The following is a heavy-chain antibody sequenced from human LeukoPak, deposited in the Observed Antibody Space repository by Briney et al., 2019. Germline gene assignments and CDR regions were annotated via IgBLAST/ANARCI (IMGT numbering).Heavy chain of an antibody. CDR2: ISSSSSYI. CDR3: ARMGYSSSSFAL. J-gene: IGHJ4*02. V-gene: IGHV3-21*01. Sequence: GGSLRLSCAASGFTFSSYSMNWVRQAPGKGLEWVSSISSSSSYIYYADSVKGRFTISRDNAKNSLYLQMNGLRAEDTAVYYCARMGYSSSSFALWGQGTLVTVSS. CDR1: GFTFSSYS. D-gene: IGHD6-6*01.